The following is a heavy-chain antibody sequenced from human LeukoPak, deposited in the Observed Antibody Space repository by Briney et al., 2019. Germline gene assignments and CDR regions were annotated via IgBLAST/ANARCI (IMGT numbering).Heavy chain of an antibody. CDR1: GFTFSSYS. CDR2: ISSSSSYI. V-gene: IGHV3-21*01. J-gene: IGHJ3*02. D-gene: IGHD2-8*01. Sequence: PGGSLRLSCAASGFTFSSYSMNWVRQAPGKGLEWVSSISSSSSYIYYADSMKGRFTISRDNAKYSLYLQMNSLTPEDTAVYYCAREGNGQRADAFDIWGQGTMVTVSS. CDR3: AREGNGQRADAFDI.